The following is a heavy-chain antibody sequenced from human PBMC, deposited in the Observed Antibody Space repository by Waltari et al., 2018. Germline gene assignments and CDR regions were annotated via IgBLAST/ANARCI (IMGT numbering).Heavy chain of an antibody. J-gene: IGHJ4*02. Sequence: EVQLVESGGGLVQPGGSLRLSCAASGFPFSNHWMTWVRQAPGKGLEGVANRNQDGSGKYSVESVKGRFTISRDNAKNSLYLQLNSLRADDTAVYYCTRGGDDSSWYWRNWGQGTLVTVSS. CDR2: RNQDGSGK. V-gene: IGHV3-7*01. CDR3: TRGGDDSSWYWRN. D-gene: IGHD6-13*01. CDR1: GFPFSNHW.